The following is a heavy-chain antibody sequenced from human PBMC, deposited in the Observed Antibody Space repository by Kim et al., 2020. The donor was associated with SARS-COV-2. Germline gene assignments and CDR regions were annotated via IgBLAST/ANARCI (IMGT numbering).Heavy chain of an antibody. CDR3: ANLDAAVYAMDV. V-gene: IGHV3-30*02. J-gene: IGHJ6*02. D-gene: IGHD5-18*01. Sequence: KYYASSWRGRFAISRDNSKNTLYLQIYSLRPEDTAVYYCANLDAAVYAMDVWGQGTTVTVSS. CDR2: K.